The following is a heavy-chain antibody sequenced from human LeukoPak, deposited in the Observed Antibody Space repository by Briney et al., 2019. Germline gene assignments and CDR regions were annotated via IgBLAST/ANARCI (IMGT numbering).Heavy chain of an antibody. CDR1: GFTFSSYG. CDR3: ARSGSYYYYGMDV. J-gene: IGHJ6*02. Sequence: GGSLRLSCAASGFTFSSYGMHWVRQAPGKGLEWVAVIWYDGSNKYYADSVKGRFTISRDSSKNTLYLQMNSLRAEDTAVYYCARSGSYYYYGMDVWGQGTTVTVSS. V-gene: IGHV3-33*01. D-gene: IGHD1-26*01. CDR2: IWYDGSNK.